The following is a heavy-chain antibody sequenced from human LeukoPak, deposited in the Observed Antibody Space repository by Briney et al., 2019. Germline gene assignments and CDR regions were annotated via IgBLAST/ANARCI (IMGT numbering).Heavy chain of an antibody. V-gene: IGHV1-18*01. CDR1: GYTFTSYG. D-gene: IGHD3-16*02. CDR2: ISAYNGNT. J-gene: IGHJ4*02. CDR3: ARDPSLGYDYVWGSCRYFDY. Sequence: ASVKVSCKASGYTFTSYGISWVRQAPGQGLEWMGWISAYNGNTNYAQKLQGRVIMTTDTSTSTAYMELRSLRSDGTAVYYCARDPSLGYDYVWGSCRYFDYWGQGTLVTVSS.